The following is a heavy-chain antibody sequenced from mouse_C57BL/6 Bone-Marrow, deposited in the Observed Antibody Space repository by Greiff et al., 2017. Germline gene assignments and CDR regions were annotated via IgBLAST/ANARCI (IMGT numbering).Heavy chain of an antibody. CDR2: IDPSDSYT. Sequence: QVQLQQSGAELVKPGASVKLSCKASGYTFTSYWMQWVKQRPGQGLEWIGEIDPSDSYTNYNQKFKGKATLTVDTSSSTAYMQLSSLTSEDSAFYYCARGITTLVGDYARDYWGQGTSVTVSS. V-gene: IGHV1-50*01. J-gene: IGHJ4*01. CDR3: ARGITTLVGDYARDY. CDR1: GYTFTSYW. D-gene: IGHD1-1*01.